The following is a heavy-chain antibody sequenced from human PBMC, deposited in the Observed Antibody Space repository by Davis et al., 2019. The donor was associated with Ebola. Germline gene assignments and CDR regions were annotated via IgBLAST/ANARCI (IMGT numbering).Heavy chain of an antibody. V-gene: IGHV4-30-4*01. Sequence: SETLSLTCTVSGGSISSGDYYWSWIRQPPGKGLEWIGYIYYSGSTYYNPSLKSRVTISVDTSKNQFSLKLSSVTAADTAVYYCARCPYYYGSGHYYYYYGMDVWGQGTTVTVSS. D-gene: IGHD3-10*01. CDR3: ARCPYYYGSGHYYYYYGMDV. CDR2: IYYSGST. CDR1: GGSISSGDYY. J-gene: IGHJ6*02.